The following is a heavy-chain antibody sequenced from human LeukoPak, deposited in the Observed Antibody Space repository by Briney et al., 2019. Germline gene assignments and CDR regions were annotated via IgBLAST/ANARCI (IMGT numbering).Heavy chain of an antibody. V-gene: IGHV3-23*01. CDR2: ISSSGGNT. D-gene: IGHD2-15*01. J-gene: IGHJ4*02. CDR3: VKSGLSRFDY. Sequence: PGGSLRLSCAASGFAFSIYGMSWVRQAPGKGLEWVSLISSSGGNTYYADYVKGRFSISRDNSQNTLYLQMNTLRAEDTAVYYCVKSGLSRFDYWGQGTQVTVSS. CDR1: GFAFSIYG.